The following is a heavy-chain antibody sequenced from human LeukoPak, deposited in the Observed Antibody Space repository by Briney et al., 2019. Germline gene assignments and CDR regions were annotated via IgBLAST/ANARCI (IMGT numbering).Heavy chain of an antibody. CDR2: IYYSANT. J-gene: IGHJ4*02. V-gene: IGHV4-39*01. CDR1: GDSINTKSYY. CDR3: ARHSYGTFDY. D-gene: IGHD5-18*01. Sequence: PSETLSLTCTVSGDSINTKSYYWGWIRQPPGKGLEWIGSIYYSANTYYNPSLKSRVTLSIDTSKNQFSLRLSSVTAADTAVYHCARHSYGTFDYWGQGTLVTVSS.